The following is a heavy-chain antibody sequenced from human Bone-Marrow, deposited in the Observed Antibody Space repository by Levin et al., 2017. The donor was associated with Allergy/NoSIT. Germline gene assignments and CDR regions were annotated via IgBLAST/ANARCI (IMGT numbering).Heavy chain of an antibody. V-gene: IGHV1-8*01. CDR3: ARGHDILTGYTYGMDV. CDR2: MNPNSGNT. D-gene: IGHD3-9*01. Sequence: GGSLRLSCKASGYTFTSYDINWVRQATGQGLEWMGWMNPNSGNTGYAQKFQGRVTMTRNTSISTAYMELSSLRSEDTAVYYCARGHDILTGYTYGMDVWGQGTTVTVSS. CDR1: GYTFTSYD. J-gene: IGHJ6*02.